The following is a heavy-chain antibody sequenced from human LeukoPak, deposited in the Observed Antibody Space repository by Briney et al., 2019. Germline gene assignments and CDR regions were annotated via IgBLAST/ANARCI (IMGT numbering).Heavy chain of an antibody. J-gene: IGHJ4*02. D-gene: IGHD3-3*01. CDR2: MNPNSGNT. CDR1: GHTFTSYD. V-gene: IGHV1-8*01. Sequence: ASVKVSCKASGHTFTSYDINWVRQATGQGLEWMGWMNPNSGNTGYAQKFQGRVTMTRNTSISTAYMELSSLRSEDTAVYYCARFPNYDFWSGYYSVDYWGQGTLVTVSS. CDR3: ARFPNYDFWSGYYSVDY.